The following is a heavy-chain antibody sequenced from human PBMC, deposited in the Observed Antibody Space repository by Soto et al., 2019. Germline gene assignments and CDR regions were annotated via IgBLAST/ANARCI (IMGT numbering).Heavy chain of an antibody. Sequence: SATLSLTCAVSGGSISSSNWWSGVRQPPGKGLEWIGEIYHSGSTNYNPSLKSRVTISVDKSKNQFSLKLSSVTAADTAVYYCARRSPGYSSSWYWWFDPWGQGTLVTVSS. D-gene: IGHD6-13*01. CDR3: ARRSPGYSSSWYWWFDP. CDR2: IYHSGST. V-gene: IGHV4-4*02. J-gene: IGHJ5*02. CDR1: GGSISSSNW.